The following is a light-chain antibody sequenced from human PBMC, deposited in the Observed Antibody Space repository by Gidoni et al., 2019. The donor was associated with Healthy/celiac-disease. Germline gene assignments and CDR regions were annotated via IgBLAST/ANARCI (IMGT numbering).Light chain of an antibody. CDR2: KAS. CDR3: QQYNSYSPLT. J-gene: IGKJ4*01. V-gene: IGKV1-5*03. Sequence: DIQMTQSPSTLSASVGERVTITCRASQSISSWLAWYQQKPGKAPKLLIYKASSLESGVQSRFSGSGSGTEFTLTISSLQPDDFATYYCQQYNSYSPLTFGGGTKVEIK. CDR1: QSISSW.